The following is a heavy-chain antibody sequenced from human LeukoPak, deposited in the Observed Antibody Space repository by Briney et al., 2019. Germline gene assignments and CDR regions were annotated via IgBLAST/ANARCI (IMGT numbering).Heavy chain of an antibody. J-gene: IGHJ5*02. D-gene: IGHD6-19*01. CDR3: ARDGGWGWFDP. V-gene: IGHV4-4*07. CDR2: MFISGRT. CDR1: GGSISSHY. Sequence: SETLSLTCTISGGSISSHYWSWIRQSAGKGLEWIGRMFISGRTNYNPSLQSRVTMSLDKSKNQSSLNLNSVTAADTAVYFCARDGGWGWFDPWGRGTPVTVSS.